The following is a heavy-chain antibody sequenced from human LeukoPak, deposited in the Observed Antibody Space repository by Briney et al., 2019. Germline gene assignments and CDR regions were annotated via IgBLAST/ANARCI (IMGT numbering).Heavy chain of an antibody. V-gene: IGHV2-70*11. Sequence: SGPALLQPTQTLTLTCTFSGFSLSTSGMCVSWIRQPPGKALEWLARIDWDDDKYYSTSLKTRLTISKDTSKNQVVLTMTNMDPVDTATYYCARTSGSRYYFDYWGQGTLVTVSS. D-gene: IGHD1-26*01. CDR1: GFSLSTSGMC. J-gene: IGHJ4*02. CDR2: IDWDDDK. CDR3: ARTSGSRYYFDY.